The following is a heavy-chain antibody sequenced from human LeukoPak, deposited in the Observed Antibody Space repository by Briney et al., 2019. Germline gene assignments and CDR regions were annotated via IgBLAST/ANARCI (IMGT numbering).Heavy chain of an antibody. CDR3: ATIKTHYDSSGYYLDY. V-gene: IGHV1-46*01. CDR1: GYTFTNYY. D-gene: IGHD3-22*01. J-gene: IGHJ4*02. Sequence: GASVKVSCKASGYTFTNYYMHWVRQAPGQGLEWMGVINPSSLGTTYAQRFQGRVTMTTDTSTSTVYMDLSSLRSEDTAVYYCATIKTHYDSSGYYLDYWGQGTLVTVSS. CDR2: INPSSLGT.